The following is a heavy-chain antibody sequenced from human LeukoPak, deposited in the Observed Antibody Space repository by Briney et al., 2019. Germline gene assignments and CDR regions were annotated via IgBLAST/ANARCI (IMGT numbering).Heavy chain of an antibody. J-gene: IGHJ4*02. CDR1: GFTFSSYS. V-gene: IGHV3-21*01. Sequence: GGSLRLFCEASGFTFSSYSMNWVRQAPGQGLEWVSSISSSSSYISYAESLKGRFTISRDNAKNSLYLQMNSLRAEDTAVYYCATLDCTSTSCYEGFDYWGQGTLVTVSS. D-gene: IGHD2-2*01. CDR3: ATLDCTSTSCYEGFDY. CDR2: ISSSSSYI.